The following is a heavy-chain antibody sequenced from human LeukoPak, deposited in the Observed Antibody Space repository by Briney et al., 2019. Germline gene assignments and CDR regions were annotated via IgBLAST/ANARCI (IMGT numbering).Heavy chain of an antibody. CDR1: GYTFTSYY. CDR2: INPSGGST. D-gene: IGHD5-18*01. J-gene: IGHJ6*03. V-gene: IGHV1-46*01. CDR3: ARDGYSYGQGRYYYYYMDV. Sequence: GASVKVSCEASGYTFTSYYMHWVRQAPGQGLEWMGIINPSGGSTSYAQKFQGRVTMTRGTSTSTVYMELSSLRSEDTAVYYCARDGYSYGQGRYYYYYMDVWGEGTTVTVSS.